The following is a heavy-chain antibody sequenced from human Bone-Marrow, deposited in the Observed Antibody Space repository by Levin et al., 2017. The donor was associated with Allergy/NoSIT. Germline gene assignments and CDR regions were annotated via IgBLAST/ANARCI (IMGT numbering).Heavy chain of an antibody. J-gene: IGHJ5*02. CDR3: AKSNCPTTYTYVIVSNDFWFDP. CDR2: INPNTGGT. CDR1: GYTFTDYY. D-gene: IGHD5/OR15-5a*01. V-gene: IGHV1-2*02. Sequence: ASVKVSCKAFGYTFTDYYIHWVRQAPGQGLEWMGWINPNTGGTKYAPTFQGRVTMTRDTSISTSYMDLSSLRSNDTAVYYCAKSNCPTTYTYVIVSNDFWFDPWGQGTLVAVSS.